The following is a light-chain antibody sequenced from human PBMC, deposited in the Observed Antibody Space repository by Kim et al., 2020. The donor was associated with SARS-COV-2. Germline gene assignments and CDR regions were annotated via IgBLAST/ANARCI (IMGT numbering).Light chain of an antibody. V-gene: IGLV3-19*01. Sequence: SSELTQDPAVSVALGQTVRITCQGDSLRSYYASWYQQKPGQAPVLVIYGKHNRPSGIPDRFSGSSSGNTASLTINGAQSEDEADYYCNSRDASGNHLVFGGGTQLTVL. CDR2: GKH. CDR1: SLRSYY. J-gene: IGLJ3*02. CDR3: NSRDASGNHLV.